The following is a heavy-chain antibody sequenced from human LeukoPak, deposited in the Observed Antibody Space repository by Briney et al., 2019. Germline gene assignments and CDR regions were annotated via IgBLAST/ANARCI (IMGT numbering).Heavy chain of an antibody. CDR1: GFNFTTYG. Sequence: GGSLRLSCAASGFNFTTYGMNWVRLAPGKGQEWVSSISGSSDYTYYADSVTGRFTISRDNAKNSLYLQMNSLRAEDTAVYYCAQLKLGTQDYWGQGTLVTVSS. J-gene: IGHJ4*02. D-gene: IGHD7-27*01. CDR3: AQLKLGTQDY. CDR2: ISGSSDYT. V-gene: IGHV3-21*01.